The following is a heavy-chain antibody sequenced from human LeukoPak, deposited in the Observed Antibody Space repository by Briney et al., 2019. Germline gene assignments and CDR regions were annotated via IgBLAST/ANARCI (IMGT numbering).Heavy chain of an antibody. V-gene: IGHV3-23*01. J-gene: IGHJ5*02. CDR2: MSGSGDIT. CDR1: GFTFSSYA. D-gene: IGHD1-14*01. CDR3: AKDRRTPSYPGMNWFDP. Sequence: QPGVSLRLSCAASGFTFSSYAMSWVRQAPGKGLEWVSAMSGSGDITYYADSLKGRFTISRDNSENTLYLQMNSLRAEDTAVYYCAKDRRTPSYPGMNWFDPWGQGTLVTVSS.